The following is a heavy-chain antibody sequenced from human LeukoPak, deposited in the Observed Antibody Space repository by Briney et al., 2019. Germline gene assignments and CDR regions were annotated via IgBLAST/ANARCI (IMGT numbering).Heavy chain of an antibody. Sequence: PSETLSLTCTVSGGSISSYYWSWIRQPPGKGLEWIGYIYYSGSAIYSPSLKSRVTISVDTSKNQFSLRLSSVTAADTAVYYCARGPEWYYFDYWGQGTLVTVS. J-gene: IGHJ4*02. CDR2: IYYSGSA. CDR3: ARGPEWYYFDY. V-gene: IGHV4-59*08. D-gene: IGHD3-3*01. CDR1: GGSISSYY.